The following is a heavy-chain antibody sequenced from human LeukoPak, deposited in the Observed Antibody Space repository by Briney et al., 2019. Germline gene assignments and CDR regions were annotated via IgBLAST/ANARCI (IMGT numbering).Heavy chain of an antibody. D-gene: IGHD3-10*01. CDR1: GFTFGDYA. CDR2: IRSKAYGGTT. CDR3: SRVKYYYGSGRPPYPLPYYMDV. V-gene: IGHV3-49*04. J-gene: IGHJ6*03. Sequence: GGSLRLSCTASGFTFGDYAMSWVRQAPGKGLEWVGFIRSKAYGGTTEYAASVKGRFTISRDDSKSIAYLQMNSLKTEDTAAYFCSRVKYYYGSGRPPYPLPYYMDVWGKGTTVTVSS.